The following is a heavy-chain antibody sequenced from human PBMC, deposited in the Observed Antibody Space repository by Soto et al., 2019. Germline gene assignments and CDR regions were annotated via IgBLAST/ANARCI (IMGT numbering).Heavy chain of an antibody. CDR2: IYYSGST. D-gene: IGHD2-2*01. CDR3: ARRSTSANYFDY. V-gene: IGHV4-31*03. CDR1: GGSISSGGYY. Sequence: QVQLQESGPGLVKPSQTLSLTCTVSGGSISSGGYYWSWIRQHPGKGLEWIGYIYYSGSTYYNPSHTSRVPXXVXSSKSPFSLKLSSVTAADTAVYYCARRSTSANYFDYWGQGTLVTVSS. J-gene: IGHJ4*02.